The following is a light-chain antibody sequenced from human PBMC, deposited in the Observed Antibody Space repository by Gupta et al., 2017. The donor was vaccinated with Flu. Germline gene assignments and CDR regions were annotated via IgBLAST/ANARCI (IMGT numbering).Light chain of an antibody. CDR3: QRYGSSPRT. CDR1: QIVSSSY. V-gene: IGKV3-20*01. CDR2: GAS. Sequence: LLTHSPATLSLSPRERATLSCRASQIVSSSYLAWYQQKPGQAPRLLIYGASSRATGIPDRFSGSGSGTDFTLTISRLEPEDFAVYYCQRYGSSPRTFGQGTKVEIK. J-gene: IGKJ1*01.